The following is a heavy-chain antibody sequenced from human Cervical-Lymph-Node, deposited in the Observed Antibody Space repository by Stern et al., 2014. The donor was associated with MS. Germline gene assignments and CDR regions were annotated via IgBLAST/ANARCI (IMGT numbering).Heavy chain of an antibody. J-gene: IGHJ6*02. CDR3: ARDPGGYFYGMDV. D-gene: IGHD3-10*01. CDR1: GYTFSSYG. V-gene: IGHV1-18*01. Sequence: QVQLMQSGAEVKKPGASVKVSCKTSGYTFSSYGITWVRQAPGQGPEWMGWISGHNGNTNFAERFQGRLTMTTDTSTRTAYMELRSLRYDDTAVYFCARDPGGYFYGMDVWGQGTTVTVSS. CDR2: ISGHNGNT.